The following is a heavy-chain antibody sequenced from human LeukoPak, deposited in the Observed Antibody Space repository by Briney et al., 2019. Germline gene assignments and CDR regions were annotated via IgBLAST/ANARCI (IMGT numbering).Heavy chain of an antibody. Sequence: PSETLSLTCTVSGGPVNNYYWSWIRQPPGKGLEWIGYIYFSGGTNYNPSLKSRVTMSVDTSKNQFSLELSSVTAADTAVYYCAREETTRSQRAFDYWGQGTLVTVSS. CDR2: IYFSGGT. D-gene: IGHD2-15*01. CDR3: AREETTRSQRAFDY. CDR1: GGPVNNYY. V-gene: IGHV4-59*02. J-gene: IGHJ4*02.